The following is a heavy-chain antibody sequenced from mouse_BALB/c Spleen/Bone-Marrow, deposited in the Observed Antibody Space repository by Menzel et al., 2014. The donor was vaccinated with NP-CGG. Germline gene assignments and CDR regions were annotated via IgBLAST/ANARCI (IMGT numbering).Heavy chain of an antibody. D-gene: IGHD2-4*01. Sequence: EVQVVESGGGLVQPGGSLKLSCAASGFTFSSYGMSWVRPTPDKRLELVTTINSNGGSTYYPDSVKGRFTISRDNAKNTLYLQMSSLKSEDTAMYYCARDMITTRGFAYWGQGTLVTVSA. CDR2: INSNGGST. V-gene: IGHV5-6-3*01. J-gene: IGHJ3*01. CDR1: GFTFSSYG. CDR3: ARDMITTRGFAY.